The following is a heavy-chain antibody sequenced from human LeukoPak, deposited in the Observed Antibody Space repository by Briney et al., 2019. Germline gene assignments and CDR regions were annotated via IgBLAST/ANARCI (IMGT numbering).Heavy chain of an antibody. J-gene: IGHJ4*02. CDR3: ARAGGYYGSGSFPEY. CDR1: GFTFSSYG. CDR2: IWYDGSNK. V-gene: IGHV3-33*01. D-gene: IGHD3-10*01. Sequence: GGSLRLSCAASGFTFSSYGMHRVRQAPGKGLEWVAVIWYDGSNKYYADSVKGRFTISRDNSKNTLYLQMNSLRAEDTAVYYCARAGGYYGSGSFPEYWGQGTLVTVSS.